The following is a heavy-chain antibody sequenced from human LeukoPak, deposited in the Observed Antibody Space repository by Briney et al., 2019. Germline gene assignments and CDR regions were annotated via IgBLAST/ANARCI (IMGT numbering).Heavy chain of an antibody. J-gene: IGHJ5*02. D-gene: IGHD3-9*01. V-gene: IGHV4-38-2*02. CDR1: GYFIRSGFY. CDR3: ARRDILTGFA. CDR2: FYHSGST. Sequence: SETLSLTCTVSGYFIRSGFYWGWIRQPPGKGLEWIGSFYHSGSTYYNPSLESRVTISLDTSKNQFSLKLSSVTAADTAVYYCARRDILTGFAWGQGTLVTVSS.